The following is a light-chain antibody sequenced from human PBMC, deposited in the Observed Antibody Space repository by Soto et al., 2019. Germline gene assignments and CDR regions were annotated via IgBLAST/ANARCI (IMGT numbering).Light chain of an antibody. J-gene: IGKJ1*01. V-gene: IGKV3-15*01. CDR2: GAS. CDR3: QQYNNWPPWT. CDR1: QSVSSN. Sequence: EIVLTQSPGTLSLSPGERATLSCRASQSVSSNLAWYQQKPGQAPRLLIYGASTSATGIPARFSGSGSGTEFTLTISSLQSEDFAVYYCQQYNNWPPWTFGQGTKVDIK.